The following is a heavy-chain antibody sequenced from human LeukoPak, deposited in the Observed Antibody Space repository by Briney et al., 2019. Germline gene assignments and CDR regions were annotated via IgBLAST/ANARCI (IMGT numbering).Heavy chain of an antibody. CDR2: ITGSGGYT. CDR3: AKQSLYDSSGHFHY. J-gene: IGHJ4*02. V-gene: IGHV3-23*01. Sequence: QPGGSLRLSCAASGFTFSSYAMTWVRQAPGKGLEGVSTITGSGGYTYYADSVKGRFTIPRDNSKNTLFLRMNSLRAEDTAVYFCAKQSLYDSSGHFHYWGQGTLVTVSS. CDR1: GFTFSSYA. D-gene: IGHD3-22*01.